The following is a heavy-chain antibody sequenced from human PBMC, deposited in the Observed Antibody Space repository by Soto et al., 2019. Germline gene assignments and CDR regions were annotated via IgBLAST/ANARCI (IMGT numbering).Heavy chain of an antibody. D-gene: IGHD6-13*01. CDR3: TRSYAGNVRFDL. J-gene: IGHJ4*02. CDR1: GFTSGDYA. CDR2: IRSKAYGGTP. V-gene: IGHV3-49*04. Sequence: GGSLRLSCTPSGFTSGDYALNWVRPAPGKGLEWVGFIRSKAYGGTPEYAASVKGRFTISREDSKSFAYLEMNSLKTEDTAMYYCTRSYAGNVRFDLWGQGTLVTVSS.